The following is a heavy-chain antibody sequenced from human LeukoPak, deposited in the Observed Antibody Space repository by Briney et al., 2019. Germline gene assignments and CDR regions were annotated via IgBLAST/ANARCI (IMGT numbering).Heavy chain of an antibody. CDR2: IWSDGSNR. V-gene: IGHV3-33*06. CDR3: AKDAQRGFDYSNSLEK. J-gene: IGHJ4*02. CDR1: KFLFSHFG. D-gene: IGHD4-11*01. Sequence: PGRSLTLSCAASKFLFSHFGMHWVRQAPGKGLEWVAVIWSDGSNRYHADSVKGRFTVSRDNSHNTVHLQMNDLRPEDTAVYYCAKDAQRGFDYSNSLEKWGQGTLVTVSS.